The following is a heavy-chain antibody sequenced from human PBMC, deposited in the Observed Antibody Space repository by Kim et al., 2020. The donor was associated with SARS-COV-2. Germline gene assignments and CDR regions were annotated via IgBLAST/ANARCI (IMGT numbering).Heavy chain of an antibody. D-gene: IGHD7-27*01. CDR2: T. CDR3: ARQTGDDAFDI. J-gene: IGHJ3*02. Sequence: TRYSPSCQGQVTISADKSISTAYLQWSSLKASDTAMYYCARQTGDDAFDIWGQGTMVTVSS. V-gene: IGHV5-51*01.